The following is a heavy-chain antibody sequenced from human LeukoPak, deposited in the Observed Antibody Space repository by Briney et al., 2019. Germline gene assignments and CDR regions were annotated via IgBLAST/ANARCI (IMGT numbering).Heavy chain of an antibody. CDR1: GFTFSSYA. D-gene: IGHD3-22*01. Sequence: GGSLRLSCAASGFTFSSYAMHWVRQAPGKGLEGVAVISYDGSNKYYADSVKGRFTISRDNSKNTLYLQMNSLRAEDTAVYYCARTAEDYYDSSGPSFFDYWGQGTLVTVSS. J-gene: IGHJ4*02. CDR2: ISYDGSNK. V-gene: IGHV3-30-3*01. CDR3: ARTAEDYYDSSGPSFFDY.